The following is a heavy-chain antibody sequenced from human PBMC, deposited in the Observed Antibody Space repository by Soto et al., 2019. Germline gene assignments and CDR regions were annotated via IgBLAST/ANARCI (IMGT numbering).Heavy chain of an antibody. CDR1: GGTFSRYT. Sequence: QVQLVQSGAEVKKPGSSVKVSCKASGGTFSRYTISWVRQAPGQGLEWMGRIIPILDIPNYAQNFQGRVTITADKSPSTAYMELSSLRSDDTAVYYCASHFTGVRVLGASPPGGDNYGWDVWGQGTTVTVSS. J-gene: IGHJ6*02. V-gene: IGHV1-69*02. CDR2: IIPILDIP. D-gene: IGHD3-16*01. CDR3: ASHFTGVRVLGASPPGGDNYGWDV.